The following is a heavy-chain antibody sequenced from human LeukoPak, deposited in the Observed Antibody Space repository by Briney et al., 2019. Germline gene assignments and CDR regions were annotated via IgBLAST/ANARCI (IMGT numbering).Heavy chain of an antibody. CDR2: IKQDGSEK. D-gene: IGHD3-22*01. V-gene: IGHV3-7*01. CDR3: AGDSDYYYDSSYFDY. J-gene: IGHJ4*02. CDR1: GFTFSSYW. Sequence: GGSLRLSCAASGFTFSSYWMSWVRQAPGKGLEWVANIKQDGSEKYYVDSVKGRFTISRDNAKNSLYLQMNSLRAEDTAVYYCAGDSDYYYDSSYFDYWGQGTLVTVSS.